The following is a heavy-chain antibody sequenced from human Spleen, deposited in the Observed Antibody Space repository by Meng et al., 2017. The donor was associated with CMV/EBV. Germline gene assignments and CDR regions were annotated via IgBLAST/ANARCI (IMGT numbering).Heavy chain of an antibody. CDR2: IYYSGST. D-gene: IGHD3-9*01. CDR3: ARDWLLLHYFDY. Sequence: QLQLKQPGPGLCKPSETLSLTCTVSGDSFSSSRYYWGWIRQPPGKGLEWIGSIYYSGSTFYNPSLKSRVTISVDTSKNQFSLKLISVTAADTAVYYCARDWLLLHYFDYWGQGTLVTVSS. CDR1: GDSFSSSRYY. J-gene: IGHJ4*02. V-gene: IGHV4-39*07.